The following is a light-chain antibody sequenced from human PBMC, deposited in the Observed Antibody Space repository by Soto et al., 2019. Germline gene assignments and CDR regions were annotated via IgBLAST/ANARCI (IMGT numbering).Light chain of an antibody. Sequence: ALTQPASVSGSPGQSITISCTGTSSDVGGYNYVSWYQQHPDKAPKFLIYDVSSRPSGVSNRFSGSKSGNTASLTISGLQAEDEADYYCASYTSSNTLIFGGGTKLTVL. J-gene: IGLJ2*01. CDR3: ASYTSSNTLI. CDR2: DVS. CDR1: SSDVGGYNY. V-gene: IGLV2-14*03.